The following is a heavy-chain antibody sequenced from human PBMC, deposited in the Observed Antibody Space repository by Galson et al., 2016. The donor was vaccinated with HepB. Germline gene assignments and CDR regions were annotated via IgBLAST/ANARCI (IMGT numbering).Heavy chain of an antibody. D-gene: IGHD3-10*01. CDR1: GLSLTTKGVD. CDR3: AQRLVRGGMISPGFDS. Sequence: PALVKPTQTLTLTCTVSGLSLTTKGVDVNWIRQPPGKALEWLAMIYWDDDTRYSYSHVGRITITKDTSNTQVVLTMSNVDRVDTATYSCAQRLVRGGMISPGFDSWGQGALVTVSS. CDR2: IYWDDDT. V-gene: IGHV2-5*02. J-gene: IGHJ5*01.